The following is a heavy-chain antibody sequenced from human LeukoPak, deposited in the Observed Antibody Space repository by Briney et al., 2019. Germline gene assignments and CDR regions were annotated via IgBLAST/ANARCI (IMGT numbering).Heavy chain of an antibody. J-gene: IGHJ4*02. Sequence: GGSLRLSCAASGFTFSSYAMSWVRQAPGKGLEWVSGISGGGGTTYYGDSVKGRFTISRDNAKNSLYLQMNSLRAEDTAVYYCARDLVRGGYDSSGYYYDNFDYWGQGTLVTVSS. V-gene: IGHV3-23*01. CDR1: GFTFSSYA. D-gene: IGHD3-22*01. CDR3: ARDLVRGGYDSSGYYYDNFDY. CDR2: ISGGGGTT.